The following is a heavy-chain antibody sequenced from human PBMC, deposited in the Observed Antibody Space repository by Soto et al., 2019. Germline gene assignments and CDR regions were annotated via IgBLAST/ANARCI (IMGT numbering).Heavy chain of an antibody. CDR3: ARSSTSANYFDY. CDR1: GGSISSGGYY. J-gene: IGHJ4*02. D-gene: IGHD2-2*01. CDR2: IYYSGST. V-gene: IGHV4-31*03. Sequence: QVQLQESGPGLVKPSQTLSLTCTVSGGSISSGGYYWSWIRQHPGKGLEWIGYIYYSGSTYYNPSLKSRGTLSVDTSKNQYSLKLSSVTAADTAVYYCARSSTSANYFDYWGQGTLVTVSS.